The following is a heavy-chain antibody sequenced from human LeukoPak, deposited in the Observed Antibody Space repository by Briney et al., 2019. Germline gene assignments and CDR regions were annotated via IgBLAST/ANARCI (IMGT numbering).Heavy chain of an antibody. CDR3: ARGRAPTYYDYVWGSYRPFDY. Sequence: GASVEVSCKASGYTFTSYGISWVRQAPGQGLEWMGWISAYNGNTNYAQKLQGRVTMTTDTSTSTAYMELRSLRSDDTAVYYCARGRAPTYYDYVWGSYRPFDYWGQGTLVTVSS. D-gene: IGHD3-16*02. V-gene: IGHV1-18*01. J-gene: IGHJ4*02. CDR2: ISAYNGNT. CDR1: GYTFTSYG.